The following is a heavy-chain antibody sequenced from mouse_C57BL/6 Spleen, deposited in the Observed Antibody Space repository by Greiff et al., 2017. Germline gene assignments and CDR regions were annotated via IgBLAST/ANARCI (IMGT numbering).Heavy chain of an antibody. Sequence: VQLQQSGPGLVKPSQSLSLTCSVTGYSITSGYYWNWIRQFPGNKLEWMGYISYDGSNNYNPSLKNRISITRDTSKNQFFLKLNSVTTEDTATYYCAREGDYGKEDYYAMDYWGQGTSVTVSS. CDR1: GYSITSGYY. D-gene: IGHD2-1*01. V-gene: IGHV3-6*01. CDR2: ISYDGSN. CDR3: AREGDYGKEDYYAMDY. J-gene: IGHJ4*01.